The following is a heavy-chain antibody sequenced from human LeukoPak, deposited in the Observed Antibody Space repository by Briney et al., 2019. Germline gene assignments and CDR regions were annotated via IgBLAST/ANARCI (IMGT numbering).Heavy chain of an antibody. CDR3: AREDNVDY. D-gene: IGHD1-14*01. CDR1: GFTFSSYS. CDR2: ISSSSSYI. Sequence: MSGGSLRLSCAVSGFTFSSYSMNWVRQAPGKGLEWVSSISSSSSYIYYADSVKGRFTISRDNAKNSLYLQMNSLRAEDTAVYYCAREDNVDYWGQGTLVTVSS. J-gene: IGHJ4*02. V-gene: IGHV3-21*01.